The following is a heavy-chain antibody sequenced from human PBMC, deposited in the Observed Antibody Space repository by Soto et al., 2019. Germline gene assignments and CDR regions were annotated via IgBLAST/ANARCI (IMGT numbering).Heavy chain of an antibody. CDR3: ARDTLIVVVTRPDAFDI. V-gene: IGHV1-2*02. CDR1: GYTFTGYY. D-gene: IGHD3-22*01. CDR2: INPNSGGT. Sequence: ASVKVSCKASGYTFTGYYMHWVRQAPGQGLEWMGWINPNSGGTNYAQKFQGRVTMTRDTSISTAYMELSRLRSDDTAVYYCARDTLIVVVTRPDAFDIWGQGTMVTVSS. J-gene: IGHJ3*02.